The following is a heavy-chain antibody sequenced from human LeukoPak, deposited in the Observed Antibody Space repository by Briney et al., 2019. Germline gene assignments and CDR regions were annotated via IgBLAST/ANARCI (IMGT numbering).Heavy chain of an antibody. Sequence: GGSLRLSCTASGFSFGDYAMTWFRQAPGKGLEWVGFIRAKAYGGTTEYAPSVKGRFTISRDDSKSIAYLQMNSLQTEDTAVYFCTRVPIRTVTMIIVIRGHDAFDIWGQGTMVTVSS. CDR1: GFSFGDYA. V-gene: IGHV3-49*03. CDR2: IRAKAYGGTT. CDR3: TRVPIRTVTMIIVIRGHDAFDI. J-gene: IGHJ3*02. D-gene: IGHD3-22*01.